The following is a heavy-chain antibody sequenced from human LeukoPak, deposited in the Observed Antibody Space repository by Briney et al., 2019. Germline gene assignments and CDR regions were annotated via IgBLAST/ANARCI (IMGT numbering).Heavy chain of an antibody. CDR1: GFTFSSYS. Sequence: GGSLRLSCVASGFTFSSYSMNWVRQTPGKGLEWVSSIRSSSSYMYYADSVKGRFTISRDNAKNSLYLQMNSLRAKDTAVYFCAKGAGGYYDSSGSGFDYWGQGTLVTVSS. V-gene: IGHV3-21*01. CDR3: AKGAGGYYDSSGSGFDY. CDR2: IRSSSSYM. J-gene: IGHJ4*02. D-gene: IGHD3-22*01.